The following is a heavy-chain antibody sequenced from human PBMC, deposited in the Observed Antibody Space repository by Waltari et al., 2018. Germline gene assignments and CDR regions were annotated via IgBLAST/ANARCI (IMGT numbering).Heavy chain of an antibody. J-gene: IGHJ4*02. CDR1: GFTFSSYW. CDR2: IRQDGSEK. D-gene: IGHD2-2*01. V-gene: IGHV3-7*01. CDR3: ARSSSTEFDS. Sequence: ETHLVESGGGLVQPGGSLRLSCAASGFTFSSYWMTWVRQAPGKGLEGVANIRQDGSEKYYVDSVKGRFTISRDNAKNSLYLQMNSLKSDDTAVYYCARSSSTEFDSWGQGTLVTSPQ.